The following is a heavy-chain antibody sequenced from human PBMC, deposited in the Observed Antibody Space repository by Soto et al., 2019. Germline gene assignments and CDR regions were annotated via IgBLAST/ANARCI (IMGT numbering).Heavy chain of an antibody. Sequence: GGSLRLSCAASGFTFSSYSMNWVRQAPGKGLEWVSSISSSSSYIYYADSVKGRFTISRDNAKNSLYLQMNSLRAEDTAVYYCARDLGHVDDYIWGSYRNDAFDIWGQGTMVTVSS. CDR2: ISSSSSYI. CDR3: ARDLGHVDDYIWGSYRNDAFDI. CDR1: GFTFSSYS. D-gene: IGHD3-16*02. J-gene: IGHJ3*02. V-gene: IGHV3-21*01.